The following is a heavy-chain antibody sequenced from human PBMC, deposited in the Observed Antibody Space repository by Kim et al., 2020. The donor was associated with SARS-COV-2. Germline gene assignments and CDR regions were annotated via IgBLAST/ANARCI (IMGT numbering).Heavy chain of an antibody. J-gene: IGHJ6*02. CDR2: ISSSSSTI. D-gene: IGHD5-12*01. CDR1: GFTFSSYS. CDR3: ARDLRGEWLQLLGDYYYYGMDV. Sequence: GGSLRLSCAASGFTFSSYSMNWVRQAPGKGLEWVSYISSSSSTIYYADSVKGRFTISRDNAKNSLYLQMNSLRAEDTAVYYCARDLRGEWLQLLGDYYYYGMDVWGQGTTVTVSS. V-gene: IGHV3-48*04.